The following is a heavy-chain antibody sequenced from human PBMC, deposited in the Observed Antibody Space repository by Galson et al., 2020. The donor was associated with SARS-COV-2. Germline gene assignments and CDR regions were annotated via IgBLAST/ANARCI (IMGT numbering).Heavy chain of an antibody. D-gene: IGHD3-22*01. CDR2: ISGSGGST. J-gene: IGHJ3*02. CDR1: GFTFSSYA. Sequence: GGSLRLSCAASGFTFSSYAMSWVRQAPGKGLEWVSDISGSGGSTYYADSVKGRFTISRDNSKNTLYLQMNSLRAEDTAVYYCAKQRSPMIVVVITDAFDIWGQGTMVTVSS. CDR3: AKQRSPMIVVVITDAFDI. V-gene: IGHV3-23*01.